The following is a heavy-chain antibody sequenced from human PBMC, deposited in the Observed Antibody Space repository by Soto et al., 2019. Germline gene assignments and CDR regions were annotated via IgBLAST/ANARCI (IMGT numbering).Heavy chain of an antibody. Sequence: GGSLRLSCAASGFTFSSYAMSWVRQAPGKGLEWVSAISGSGGSTYYAESVKGRFTISRDNSKNTLYLQMNSLRAEETAVFFFAKGGLLDDRGSGGYYFDYWGQGTLVTVSS. CDR2: ISGSGGST. V-gene: IGHV3-23*01. CDR3: AKGGLLDDRGSGGYYFDY. J-gene: IGHJ4*02. CDR1: GFTFSSYA. D-gene: IGHD1-26*01.